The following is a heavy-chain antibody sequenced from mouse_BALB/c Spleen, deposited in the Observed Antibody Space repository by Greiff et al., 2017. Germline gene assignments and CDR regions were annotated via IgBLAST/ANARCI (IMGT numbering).Heavy chain of an antibody. V-gene: IGHV1-14*01. J-gene: IGHJ4*01. CDR3: ASITTATDYAMDY. CDR2: INPYNDGT. Sequence: EVQLQQSGPELVKPGAPVKMSCKASGYTFTSYVMHWVKQKPGQGLEWIGYINPYNDGTKYNEKFKGKATLTSDKSSSTAYMELSSLTSEDSAVYYCASITTATDYAMDYWGQGTSVTVSS. CDR1: GYTFTSYV. D-gene: IGHD1-2*01.